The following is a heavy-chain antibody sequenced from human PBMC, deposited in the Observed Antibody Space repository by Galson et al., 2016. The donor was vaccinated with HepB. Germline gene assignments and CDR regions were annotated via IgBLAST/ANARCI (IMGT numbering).Heavy chain of an antibody. CDR3: AREGGIYSPWGY. CDR1: GFTFSNYW. J-gene: IGHJ4*02. D-gene: IGHD3-10*01. V-gene: IGHV3-7*03. CDR2: IKQDGNEK. Sequence: SLRLSCAASGFTFSNYWMSWVRQAPGKGLEWVANIKQDGNEKYYVDSVKGRFTISRDNAKNSMYLQMNSLRAEDTAVYYCAREGGIYSPWGYWGQGTLVTVSS.